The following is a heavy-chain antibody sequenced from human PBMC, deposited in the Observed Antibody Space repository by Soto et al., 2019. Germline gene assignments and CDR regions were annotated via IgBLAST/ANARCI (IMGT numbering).Heavy chain of an antibody. V-gene: IGHV3-9*01. Sequence: GGSLRLSCAASGFTFDDYAMHWVRQAPGKGLEWVSGIAFNSGNTAYADSVKGRFTISRDNAKNSLYLQMNSLRAEDTALYYCAKDLRTSWIFGNFDSWGQGTLVTVSS. J-gene: IGHJ4*02. CDR3: AKDLRTSWIFGNFDS. D-gene: IGHD3-3*01. CDR1: GFTFDDYA. CDR2: IAFNSGNT.